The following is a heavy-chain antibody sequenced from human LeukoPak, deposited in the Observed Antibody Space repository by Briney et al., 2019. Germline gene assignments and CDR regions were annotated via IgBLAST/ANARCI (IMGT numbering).Heavy chain of an antibody. J-gene: IGHJ6*04. D-gene: IGHD5-12*01. V-gene: IGHV3-73*01. CDR1: GCTFSGSA. CDR3: TSHGNSGYDMVDA. CDR2: IRSKANSYAT. Sequence: GGSLRLSCAASGCTFSGSAMHWVRQASGKGLEWVGRIRSKANSYATAYAASVKGRFTISRDDSKNTAYLQMNSLKTEDTAVYYCTSHGNSGYDMVDAWGKGTTVTVSS.